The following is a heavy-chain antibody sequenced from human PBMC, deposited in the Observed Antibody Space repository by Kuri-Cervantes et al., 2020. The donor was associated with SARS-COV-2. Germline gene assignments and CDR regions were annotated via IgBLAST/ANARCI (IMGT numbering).Heavy chain of an antibody. J-gene: IGHJ6*03. D-gene: IGHD3-16*01. V-gene: IGHV3-64*01. CDR2: ISSNGGST. CDR3: ARMGEPYYMDV. Sequence: GESLRLSCAASGLTFSSYAMHWVRQAPGKGLEYVSAISSNGGSTYYANSVKGRFTISRDNSKNTLYLQMGSLRAEDMAVYYCARMGEPYYMDVWGKGATVTVSS. CDR1: GLTFSSYA.